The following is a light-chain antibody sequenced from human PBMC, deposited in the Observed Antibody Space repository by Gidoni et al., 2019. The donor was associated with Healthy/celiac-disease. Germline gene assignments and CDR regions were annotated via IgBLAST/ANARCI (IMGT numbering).Light chain of an antibody. V-gene: IGKV3-20*01. CDR2: GAS. CDR3: QQYGNSPWT. J-gene: IGKJ1*01. Sequence: EIVLTQSPGTLSLSPGEGAALSCRASQIISSSQLAWYQQKPGQAPRLLIYGASSRATGIPDRFSGSGSGTDFTLTISRLEPEDFAVYYCQQYGNSPWTFGHGTKVEIK. CDR1: QIISSSQ.